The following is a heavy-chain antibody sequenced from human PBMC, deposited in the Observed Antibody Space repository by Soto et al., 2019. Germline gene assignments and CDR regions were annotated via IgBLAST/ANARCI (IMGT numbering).Heavy chain of an antibody. J-gene: IGHJ4*02. D-gene: IGHD4-17*01. CDR1: GGSISSYY. Sequence: PSETLSLTCTVSGGSISSYYWSWIRQPPGKGLEWIGYIYYSGSTNYNPSLKSRVTISVDTSKNQFSLKLSSVTAADTAVYYCAIQYGDYPSFFDYWGQGSLVIVSS. CDR2: IYYSGST. CDR3: AIQYGDYPSFFDY. V-gene: IGHV4-59*08.